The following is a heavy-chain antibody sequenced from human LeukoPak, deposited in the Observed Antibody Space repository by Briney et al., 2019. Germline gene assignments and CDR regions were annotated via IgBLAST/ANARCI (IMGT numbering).Heavy chain of an antibody. CDR1: GGSISSSSYY. D-gene: IGHD3-3*01. CDR3: ARLYYDFWSGPAYNWFDP. CDR2: IYYSGST. V-gene: IGHV4-39*01. J-gene: IGHJ5*02. Sequence: PSETLSLTCTVSGGSISSSSYYWGWIRQPPGKGLEWIGSIYYSGSTYYNPSLKSRVTISVDTSKNQLSLKLSSVTAADTAVYYCARLYYDFWSGPAYNWFDPWGQGTLVTVSS.